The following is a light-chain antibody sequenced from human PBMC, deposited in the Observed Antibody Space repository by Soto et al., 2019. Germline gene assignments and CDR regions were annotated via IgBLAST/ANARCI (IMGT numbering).Light chain of an antibody. J-gene: IGKJ1*01. CDR3: LQDYNYPRT. Sequence: AIQMTQSPTSLSASVGDRVTITCRASQDISNALGWYQQKPGKAPQLLIYAASTLQSGVPSRFSGSGSGTDFTLTISSLQPEDFATYYCLQDYNYPRTFGQGTKVEIK. CDR2: AAS. V-gene: IGKV1-6*01. CDR1: QDISNA.